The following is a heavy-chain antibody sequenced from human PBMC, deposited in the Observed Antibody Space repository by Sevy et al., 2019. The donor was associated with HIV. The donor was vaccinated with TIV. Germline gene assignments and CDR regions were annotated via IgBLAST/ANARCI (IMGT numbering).Heavy chain of an antibody. Sequence: GGSLRLSCAASGFTFSSYDMHWVRQATGKGLEWVSAIGTAGDTYYPGSVKGRLTISRENAKNSLYLQMNSLRAGDTAVYYCARGRIEGYYYYGMDVWGQGTTVTVSS. V-gene: IGHV3-13*01. CDR2: IGTAGDT. J-gene: IGHJ6*02. CDR3: ARGRIEGYYYYGMDV. CDR1: GFTFSSYD. D-gene: IGHD2-21*01.